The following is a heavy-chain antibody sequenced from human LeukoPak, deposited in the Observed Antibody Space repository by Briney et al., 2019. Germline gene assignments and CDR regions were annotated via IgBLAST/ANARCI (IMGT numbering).Heavy chain of an antibody. CDR2: ISGSGGNT. V-gene: IGHV3-23*01. Sequence: PGGSLRLSCAASGFIFNSYAMNWVRQAPGKGLEWVSAISGSGGNTYYADSVKGRFTISGDNSKNTLYLQMNSLRAEDTAVYYCTKNRPPNMDRGVIIHPEPSAPDGFHFWGQGTPVTVSS. J-gene: IGHJ4*02. CDR1: GFIFNSYA. D-gene: IGHD3-10*01. CDR3: TKNRPPNMDRGVIIHPEPSAPDGFHF.